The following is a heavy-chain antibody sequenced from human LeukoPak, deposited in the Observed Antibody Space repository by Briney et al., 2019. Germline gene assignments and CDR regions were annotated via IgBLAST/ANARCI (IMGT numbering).Heavy chain of an antibody. J-gene: IGHJ4*02. V-gene: IGHV1-2*06. Sequence: ASVKVSCKASGYSFTGYYMHWVRQAPGQGLEWMGRINPNSGGTNYAQKFHGRVTMTRDTSISTAYVELSRLRSDDTAVYYCARGRSSWYDLDYWGQGTLVTVSS. D-gene: IGHD6-13*01. CDR3: ARGRSSWYDLDY. CDR1: GYSFTGYY. CDR2: INPNSGGT.